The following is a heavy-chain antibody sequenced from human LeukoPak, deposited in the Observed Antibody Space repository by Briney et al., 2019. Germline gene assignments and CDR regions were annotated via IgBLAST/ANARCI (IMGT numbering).Heavy chain of an antibody. CDR2: TYYRSKWYN. D-gene: IGHD1-26*01. V-gene: IGHV6-1*01. CDR1: GDSVSSNSAA. CDR3: ARGEGVELLRKWFDP. Sequence: SQTLSLTCAISGDSVSSNSAAWNWIRQSPSRGLECLGRTYYRSKWYNDYAVSVKSRITINPDTSKNHFSLQLNSVTPEDTAVYYCARGEGVELLRKWFDPWGQGSEVSVSS. J-gene: IGHJ5*02.